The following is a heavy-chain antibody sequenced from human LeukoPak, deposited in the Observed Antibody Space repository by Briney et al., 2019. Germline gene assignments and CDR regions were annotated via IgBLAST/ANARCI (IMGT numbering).Heavy chain of an antibody. D-gene: IGHD2-21*01. V-gene: IGHV1-46*01. CDR3: VREYGGGHFDY. CDR2: IHSGTGAT. Sequence: GASVKVSCKASGYDFTAYYIHWVRQAPGQGLEWMGIIHSGTGATNYAQNFQGRVTMTRDTSTTTVYMELSSLGSEDMAVYSCVREYGGGHFDYWGQGTLVTVSS. CDR1: GYDFTAYY. J-gene: IGHJ4*02.